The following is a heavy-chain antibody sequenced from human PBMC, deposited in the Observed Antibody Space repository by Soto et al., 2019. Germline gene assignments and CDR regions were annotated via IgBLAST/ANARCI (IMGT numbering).Heavy chain of an antibody. J-gene: IGHJ3*02. CDR1: GGSFSGYY. V-gene: IGHV4-34*01. D-gene: IGHD2-2*01. CDR2: INHSGST. CDR3: AKTGDIVVEGGAFDI. Sequence: NPSETLSLTCAVYGGSFSGYYWSWIRQPPGKGLEWIGEINHSGSTNYNPSLKSRVTISVDTSKNQFSLKLSSVTAADTAVYYCAKTGDIVVEGGAFDIWGQGTMVTVSS.